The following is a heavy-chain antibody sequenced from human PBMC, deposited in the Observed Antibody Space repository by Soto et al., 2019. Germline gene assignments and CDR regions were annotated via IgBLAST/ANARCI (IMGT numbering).Heavy chain of an antibody. Sequence: QVQLQQSGPGLVKPEQTLSLTCAISGDIVSSNSAPWNWIRRYPSGGLEWLGTTYYSSRWYNDYSGSVRRTITTSPDTSTNQCSLLLTSVTPEDTAVYDCAGTTSLQWYHMEVWGKGTTVTVSS. CDR1: GDIVSSNSAP. CDR3: AGTTSLQWYHMEV. CDR2: TYYSSRWYN. V-gene: IGHV6-1*01. D-gene: IGHD1-7*01. J-gene: IGHJ6*03.